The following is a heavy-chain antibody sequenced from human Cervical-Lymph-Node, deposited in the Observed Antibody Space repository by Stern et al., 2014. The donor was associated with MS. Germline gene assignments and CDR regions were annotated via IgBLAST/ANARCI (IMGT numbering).Heavy chain of an antibody. J-gene: IGHJ5*02. Sequence: EMQLVESGGGLVQPGGSLRLSCAASGFTFSSYWMHWVRQAPGTGLVWVSRINSDGSSTSYADSVKGRFTISRDNAKNTLYLQMNSLRAEDTAVYYCARRVLNWFDPWGQGTLVTVSS. CDR2: INSDGSST. V-gene: IGHV3-74*02. CDR1: GFTFSSYW. CDR3: ARRVLNWFDP.